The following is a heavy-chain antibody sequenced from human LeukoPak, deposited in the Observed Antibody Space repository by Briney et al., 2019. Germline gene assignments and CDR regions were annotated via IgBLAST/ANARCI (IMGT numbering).Heavy chain of an antibody. CDR3: ARSRGDYGDVGFDY. CDR2: IYTSGST. CDR1: GGSISSGSYY. V-gene: IGHV4-61*02. Sequence: PSETLSLACTVSGGSISSGSYYWSWIRQPAGKGLEWIGRIYTSGSTNYNPSLKSRVTISVDTSKNQFSLKLSSVTAADTAVYYCARSRGDYGDVGFDYWGQGTLVTVSS. J-gene: IGHJ4*02. D-gene: IGHD4-17*01.